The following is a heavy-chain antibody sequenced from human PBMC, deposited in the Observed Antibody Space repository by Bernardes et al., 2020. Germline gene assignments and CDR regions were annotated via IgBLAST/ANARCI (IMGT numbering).Heavy chain of an antibody. D-gene: IGHD2-2*01. Sequence: GPLRVPCVACNIEGRNYAMNWVRQATGKGLEWVSGISGGGGDTYYADSVKGRFTISRDNSKDTLYLQMDSLRADDTAVYYCATDLGRGLTLPAAPLNFWGQGTLVTVSS. CDR3: ATDLGRGLTLPAAPLNF. CDR2: ISGGGGDT. J-gene: IGHJ4*02. CDR1: NIEGRNYA. V-gene: IGHV3-23*01.